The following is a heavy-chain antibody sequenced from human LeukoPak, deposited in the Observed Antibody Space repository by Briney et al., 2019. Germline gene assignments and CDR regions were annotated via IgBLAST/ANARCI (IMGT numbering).Heavy chain of an antibody. Sequence: SETLSLTCTVSGGSISSYYWSWIRQPPGKGLEWIGYIYYSGSTNYNPSLKSRVTISVDTSKNQFSLKLSSVTAADTAVYYCATALRNYGAWDYWGQGTLVTVSS. CDR1: GGSISSYY. CDR3: ATALRNYGAWDY. CDR2: IYYSGST. V-gene: IGHV4-59*01. J-gene: IGHJ4*02. D-gene: IGHD4-17*01.